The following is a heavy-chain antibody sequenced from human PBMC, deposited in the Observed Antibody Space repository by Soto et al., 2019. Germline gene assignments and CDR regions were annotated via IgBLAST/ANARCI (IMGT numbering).Heavy chain of an antibody. V-gene: IGHV1-24*01. Sequence: ASVKVSCKVSGYTLTELSIHWVRQAPGKGLEWMGGFDPEDGETIYAQKFQGRVTMTEDTSTDTAYMELSSLRSEDTAVYYCATAPGYCSGGSCYSPYFAYWGQGPMVTV. CDR3: ATAPGYCSGGSCYSPYFAY. D-gene: IGHD2-15*01. CDR2: FDPEDGET. J-gene: IGHJ4*02. CDR1: GYTLTELS.